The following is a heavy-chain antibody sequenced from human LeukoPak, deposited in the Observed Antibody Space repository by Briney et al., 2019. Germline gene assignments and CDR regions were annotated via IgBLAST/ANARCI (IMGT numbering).Heavy chain of an antibody. Sequence: GGSLRLSCAASGFTFSSYSMNWVRQAPGKGLEWVSSISSSSSYIYYADSVKGRFTISRDNAKNSLYLQMNSLRAEGTAVYYCARLPHWYPFDYWGQGTLVTVSS. CDR3: ARLPHWYPFDY. D-gene: IGHD6-13*01. V-gene: IGHV3-21*01. CDR1: GFTFSSYS. CDR2: ISSSSSYI. J-gene: IGHJ4*02.